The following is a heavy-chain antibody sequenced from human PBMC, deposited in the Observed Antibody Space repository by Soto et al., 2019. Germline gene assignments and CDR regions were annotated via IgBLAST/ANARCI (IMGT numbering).Heavy chain of an antibody. D-gene: IGHD3-9*01. J-gene: IGHJ6*02. Sequence: GGSLRLSCAASGFTFSSYAMHWVRQAPGKGLEWVAVISYDGSNKYYADSVKGRFTISRDNSKNTLYLQMNSLRAEDTAVYYCARDLSFILTGYLYYYYYGMDVWGQGTTVTVSS. CDR3: ARDLSFILTGYLYYYYYGMDV. CDR2: ISYDGSNK. CDR1: GFTFSSYA. V-gene: IGHV3-30-3*01.